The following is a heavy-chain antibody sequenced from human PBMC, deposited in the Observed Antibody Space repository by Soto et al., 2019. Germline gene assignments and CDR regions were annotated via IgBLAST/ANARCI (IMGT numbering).Heavy chain of an antibody. CDR1: GFTFSSYG. CDR2: ISYDGSNK. Sequence: QVQLVESGGGVVQPGRSLRLSCAASGFTFSSYGMHWVRQAPGKGLEWVAVISYDGSNKYYADSVKGRFTISRDNSKNTLYLQINSLRAEDTAVYYCAKPTSKISASMDVWGQGTTVTVSS. CDR3: AKPTSKISASMDV. D-gene: IGHD1-26*01. J-gene: IGHJ6*02. V-gene: IGHV3-30*18.